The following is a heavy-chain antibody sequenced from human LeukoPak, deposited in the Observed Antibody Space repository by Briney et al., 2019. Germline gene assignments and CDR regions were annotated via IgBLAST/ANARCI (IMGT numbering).Heavy chain of an antibody. Sequence: PGGSLRLSCAASGFTFSSYSMNWVRQAPGKGLEWVSSISSSSSYIYYADSVKGRFTISRDNAKNSLYLQMNSLRAEDTAVYYCARDTVYLQSVDYWGQGTLVTVSS. V-gene: IGHV3-21*01. D-gene: IGHD1-14*01. CDR1: GFTFSSYS. CDR3: ARDTVYLQSVDY. CDR2: ISSSSSYI. J-gene: IGHJ4*02.